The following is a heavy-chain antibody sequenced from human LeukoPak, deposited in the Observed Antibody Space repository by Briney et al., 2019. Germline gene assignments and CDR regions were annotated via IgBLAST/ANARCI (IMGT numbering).Heavy chain of an antibody. CDR3: ARGQYYYYYYMVV. Sequence: SETLSLTCTVSGGSVSTIDYYWGWIRQPPGKGLEWIGEINHSGSTNYNPSLKSRVTISVDTSKNQFSLKLSSVTAADTAVYYCARGQYYYYYYMVVWGKGTTVTVSS. V-gene: IGHV4-39*07. CDR1: GGSVSTIDYY. CDR2: INHSGST. J-gene: IGHJ6*03.